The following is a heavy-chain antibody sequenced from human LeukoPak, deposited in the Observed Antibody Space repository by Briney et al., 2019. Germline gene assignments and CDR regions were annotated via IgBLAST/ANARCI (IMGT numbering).Heavy chain of an antibody. V-gene: IGHV1-2*02. CDR1: GYTFTGYY. D-gene: IGHD2-2*01. CDR2: INPNSGGT. Sequence: GASVKVSCKASGYTFTGYYMHWMRQAPGQGLEWMGWINPNSGGTNYAQKFQGRVTMTRDTSISTAYMELSRLRSDDTAVYYCARDNYLGYCSSTSCYPGGFDYWGQGTLVTVSS. CDR3: ARDNYLGYCSSTSCYPGGFDY. J-gene: IGHJ4*02.